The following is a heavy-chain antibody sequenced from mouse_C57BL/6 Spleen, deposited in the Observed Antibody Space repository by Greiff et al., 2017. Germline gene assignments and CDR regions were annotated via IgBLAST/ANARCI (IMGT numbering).Heavy chain of an antibody. J-gene: IGHJ1*03. CDR1: GYKFTDYY. CDR3: ARNYGSSYRYFDV. V-gene: IGHV1-26*01. Sequence: VQLKQSGPELVKPGASVKISCKASGYKFTDYYMNWVKQSHGKSLEWIGDINPNNGGTSYNQKFKGKATLTVDKSSSTAYMKLRSLTSEYSAVYYCARNYGSSYRYFDVWGTGTTVTVSS. D-gene: IGHD1-1*01. CDR2: INPNNGGT.